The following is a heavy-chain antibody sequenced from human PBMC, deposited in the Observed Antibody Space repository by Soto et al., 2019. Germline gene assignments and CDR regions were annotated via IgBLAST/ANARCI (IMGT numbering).Heavy chain of an antibody. V-gene: IGHV3-7*01. Sequence: GGSLRLSCAASGFTFSSYWMSWVRQAPGKGLEWVANIKQDGSEKYYVDSVKGRFTISRDNAKNSLYLQMNSLRAEDTAVYYCARDRKPDTYLGNYWGQGIQVTVSS. D-gene: IGHD1-26*01. CDR3: ARDRKPDTYLGNY. CDR1: GFTFSSYW. J-gene: IGHJ4*02. CDR2: IKQDGSEK.